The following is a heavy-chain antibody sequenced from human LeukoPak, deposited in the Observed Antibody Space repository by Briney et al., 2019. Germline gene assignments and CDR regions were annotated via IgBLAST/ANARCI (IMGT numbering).Heavy chain of an antibody. J-gene: IGHJ4*02. D-gene: IGHD6-13*01. Sequence: RPSETLSLTCAVSGYSISSGYYWGWIRQPPGKGLEWIGSIYHSGSTYYNPSLKSRVTISVDTSKNQFSLKLSSVTAADTAVYYCARVKSSSWYVYWGQGTLVTVSS. V-gene: IGHV4-38-2*01. CDR1: GYSISSGYY. CDR2: IYHSGST. CDR3: ARVKSSSWYVY.